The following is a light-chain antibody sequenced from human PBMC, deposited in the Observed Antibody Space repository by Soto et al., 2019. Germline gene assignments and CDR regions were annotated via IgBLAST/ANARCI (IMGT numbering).Light chain of an antibody. CDR2: KAS. V-gene: IGKV1-5*03. Sequence: DIQMTQSPSTLSASVGDRVTITCRASQSISSWLAWYQQKPGKAPKLLIFKASSLESGVPSRFSGSGSGTDFTLTISSLQPEDFAVYYCQQYNNWPPWTFGQGTKVEIK. CDR1: QSISSW. CDR3: QQYNNWPPWT. J-gene: IGKJ1*01.